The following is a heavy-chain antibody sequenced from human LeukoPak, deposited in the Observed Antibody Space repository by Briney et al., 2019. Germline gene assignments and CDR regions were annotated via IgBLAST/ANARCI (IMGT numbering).Heavy chain of an antibody. CDR1: RFTFSSYA. J-gene: IGHJ5*02. D-gene: IGHD6-19*01. Sequence: GGSLRLSCAASRFTFSSYAISWVRQAPGKGLEWVSAISGSGGSTYYADSVKGRFTISRDNSKNTLYLQMNSLRAEDTAVYYCAKDRGIAVKINWFDPWGQGTLVTVSS. CDR2: ISGSGGST. V-gene: IGHV3-23*01. CDR3: AKDRGIAVKINWFDP.